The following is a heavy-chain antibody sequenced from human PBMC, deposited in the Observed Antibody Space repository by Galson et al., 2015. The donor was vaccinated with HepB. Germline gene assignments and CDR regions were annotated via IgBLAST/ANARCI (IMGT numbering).Heavy chain of an antibody. Sequence: SVKVSCKASGGTFSRYAISWVRQAPGQGLEWMGGIIPIFGTASYAQKFQGRVTTTADESTSTAYMELSSLRSEDTAVYYCASFGGQSSGWYSAFDIWGQGTMVTVSS. CDR3: ASFGGQSSGWYSAFDI. D-gene: IGHD6-19*01. CDR1: GGTFSRYA. V-gene: IGHV1-69*13. J-gene: IGHJ3*02. CDR2: IIPIFGTA.